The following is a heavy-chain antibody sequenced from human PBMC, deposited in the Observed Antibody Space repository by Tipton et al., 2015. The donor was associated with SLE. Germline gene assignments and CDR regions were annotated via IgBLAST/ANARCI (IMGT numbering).Heavy chain of an antibody. V-gene: IGHV5-51*01. CDR1: GYSFTSYW. J-gene: IGHJ3*02. CDR2: IYPGDSDT. Sequence: VQLVQSGAEVKKPGESLKISCKGSGYSFTSYWFGWVRQMPGKGLEWMGIIYPGDSDTRYSPSFQGQVTISADKSISNAYLQWSSLKASDTALYYCARHSPAASDAFDIWGQGTMVTVSS. CDR3: ARHSPAASDAFDI. D-gene: IGHD6-25*01.